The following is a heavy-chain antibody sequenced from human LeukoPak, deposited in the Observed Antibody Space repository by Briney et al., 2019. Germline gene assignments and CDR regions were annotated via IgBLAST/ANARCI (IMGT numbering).Heavy chain of an antibody. J-gene: IGHJ4*02. CDR2: MNPNSGNT. CDR3: ARVDTVVTGSDY. D-gene: IGHD4-23*01. V-gene: IGHV1-8*01. Sequence: ASVKVSCKASGYTFTSYDINWVRQAIGQGLEWMGWMNPNSGNTGYAQKFQGRVTMTRNTSISTAYMELSSLRSEDTAVYYCARVDTVVTGSDYWGQGTLVTVSS. CDR1: GYTFTSYD.